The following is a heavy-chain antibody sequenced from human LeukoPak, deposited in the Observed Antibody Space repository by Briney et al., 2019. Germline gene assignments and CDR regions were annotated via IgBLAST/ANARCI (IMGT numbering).Heavy chain of an antibody. CDR1: GGSISGYY. J-gene: IGHJ4*02. CDR3: AREKMAGVPLFDY. CDR2: IYSSGST. D-gene: IGHD5-24*01. V-gene: IGHV4-4*07. Sequence: SETLSLTCTVSGGSISGYYWSWLRQPAGKGLEWIGRIYSSGSTNYNPSLKSRVTLSVDTSKNQFSLKLNSVTAADTAVYYCAREKMAGVPLFDYWGQGTLVTVSS.